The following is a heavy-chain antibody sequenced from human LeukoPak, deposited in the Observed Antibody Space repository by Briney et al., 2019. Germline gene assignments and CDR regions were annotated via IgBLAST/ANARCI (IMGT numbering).Heavy chain of an antibody. CDR3: AVYYYGSGSYYNYYFDY. Sequence: SVKVSCKASGGTFSSYAISWVRQAPGQGLEWMEGIIPIFGTANYAQKFQGRVTITADESTSTAYMELSSLRSEDTAVYYCAVYYYGSGSYYNYYFDYWGQGTLVTVSS. CDR1: GGTFSSYA. V-gene: IGHV1-69*13. J-gene: IGHJ4*02. CDR2: IIPIFGTA. D-gene: IGHD3-10*01.